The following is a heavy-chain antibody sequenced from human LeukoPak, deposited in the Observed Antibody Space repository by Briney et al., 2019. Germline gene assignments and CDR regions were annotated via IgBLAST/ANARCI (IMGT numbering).Heavy chain of an antibody. V-gene: IGHV1-24*01. J-gene: IGHJ5*02. CDR3: ARGYMTTIVEWFDP. CDR1: GYTLTELS. Sequence: ASVKVSCKVSGYTLTELSMHWVRQAPGKGLEWMGGFDPEDGETIYAQKFQGRVTMTEDTSTDTAYMGLSSLRSEDTAVYYCARGYMTTIVEWFDPWGQGTLVTVSS. D-gene: IGHD3-22*01. CDR2: FDPEDGET.